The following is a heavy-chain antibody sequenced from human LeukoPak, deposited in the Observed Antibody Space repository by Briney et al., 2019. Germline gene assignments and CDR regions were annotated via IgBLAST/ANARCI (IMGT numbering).Heavy chain of an antibody. Sequence: GGSLRLSCAASGSTFSTYWMQWVRQAPGKGLVWVSHINGDGSSTTYADSVKGRFTISRDNAKNTLYLQMNSLRAEDTAVYYCVRDNYGVDYWGQGTLVTVSS. D-gene: IGHD4-17*01. CDR2: INGDGSST. J-gene: IGHJ4*02. CDR1: GSTFSTYW. V-gene: IGHV3-74*01. CDR3: VRDNYGVDY.